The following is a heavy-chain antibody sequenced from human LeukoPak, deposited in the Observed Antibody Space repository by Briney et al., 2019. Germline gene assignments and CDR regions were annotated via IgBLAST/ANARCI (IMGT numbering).Heavy chain of an antibody. D-gene: IGHD3-10*01. Sequence: GGSLRLSCVASGFTFSSYWMHWVRQAPGKGLEWVSVLYPGGSTYYADSVKGRFTISRDSSKNTLYLQMNSLRDEDTAVYYCARDLMGPLDNWGQGTLVTVSS. CDR3: ARDLMGPLDN. CDR1: GFTFSSYW. J-gene: IGHJ4*01. V-gene: IGHV3-53*01. CDR2: LYPGGST.